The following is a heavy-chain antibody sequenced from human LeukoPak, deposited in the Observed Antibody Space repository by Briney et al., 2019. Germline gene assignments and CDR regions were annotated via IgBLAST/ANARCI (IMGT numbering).Heavy chain of an antibody. CDR2: IIPLFGTT. J-gene: IGHJ4*02. CDR1: GGTFRSYG. Sequence: SVKVSCKASGGTFRSYGITWVRQAPGRGLEWMGGIIPLFGTTDYAQKFQGRVSITADESTGTVYMGLSSLRSEDTAVYYCARVATHDDGSGTSTFYFDDWGQGTLVTVSS. D-gene: IGHD6-19*01. V-gene: IGHV1-69*13. CDR3: ARVATHDDGSGTSTFYFDD.